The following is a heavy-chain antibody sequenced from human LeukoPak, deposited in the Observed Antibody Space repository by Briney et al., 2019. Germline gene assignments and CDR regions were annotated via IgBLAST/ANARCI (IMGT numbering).Heavy chain of an antibody. CDR3: ARAYCSGGSCYRTFDY. Sequence: GGSLRLSCAASGFTFSSYWMSWVRQAPGKGLEWVANIKQDGSEKYYVDSVKGRFTISRDNAKNSLYLQMNSLRAEDTAVYYCARAYCSGGSCYRTFDYWGQGTLVTVSS. CDR2: IKQDGSEK. J-gene: IGHJ4*02. V-gene: IGHV3-7*01. D-gene: IGHD2-15*01. CDR1: GFTFSSYW.